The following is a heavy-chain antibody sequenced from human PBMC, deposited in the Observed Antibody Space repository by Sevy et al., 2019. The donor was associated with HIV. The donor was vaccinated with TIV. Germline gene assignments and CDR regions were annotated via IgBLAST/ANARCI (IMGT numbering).Heavy chain of an antibody. D-gene: IGHD2-21*01. Sequence: GGSLRLSCIASGFTFSNYAMTWVRQAPGKGLEWVSVISGGGDSTYYADSVKGRFTISRDNSKNTLYLHMNGLKAEDTAIYYCAKIDCGHADSRLIHYWGPGTLVTVSS. CDR1: GFTFSNYA. CDR2: ISGGGDST. J-gene: IGHJ4*02. CDR3: AKIDCGHADSRLIHY. V-gene: IGHV3-23*01.